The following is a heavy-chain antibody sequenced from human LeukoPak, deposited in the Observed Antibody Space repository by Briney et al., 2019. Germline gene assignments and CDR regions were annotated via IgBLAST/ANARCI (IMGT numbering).Heavy chain of an antibody. CDR2: IYTSGST. CDR1: GGSISSYY. CDR3: ARGTYYYGSGSWYYYYYMDV. Sequence: SETLSLTCTVSGGSISSYYWSWIRQSAGKGLEWIGRIYTSGSTNYNPSLKSRVTMSVDTSKNQFSLKLSSVTAADTAVYYCARGTYYYGSGSWYYYYYMDVWGKGTTVTISS. J-gene: IGHJ6*03. D-gene: IGHD3-10*01. V-gene: IGHV4-4*07.